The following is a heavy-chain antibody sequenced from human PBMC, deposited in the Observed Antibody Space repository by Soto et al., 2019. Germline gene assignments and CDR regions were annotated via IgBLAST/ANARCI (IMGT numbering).Heavy chain of an antibody. CDR2: INHSGST. D-gene: IGHD3-3*01. J-gene: IGHJ5*02. CDR3: ARAKPGYDFWSGYFNWFDP. CDR1: GGSFSGYY. Sequence: PSETLSLTCAVYGGSFSGYYWSWIRQPPGKGLEWIGEINHSGSTNYNPSLKSRVTISVDTSKNQFSLKLSSVTAADTAVYYCARAKPGYDFWSGYFNWFDPWGKGTLVTV. V-gene: IGHV4-34*01.